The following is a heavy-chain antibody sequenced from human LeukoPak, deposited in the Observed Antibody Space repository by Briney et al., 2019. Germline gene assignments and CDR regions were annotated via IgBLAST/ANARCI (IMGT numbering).Heavy chain of an antibody. Sequence: SGGSLRLSCAASGFTFSTYGMHWVRQSPGKGLEWVAVIWYDGSKTHYRDSVKGRFTISRGNSKNTLYLEMNSLRAEDTAVYYCARDTAQRAFDIWGQGTMVTVSS. V-gene: IGHV3-33*01. CDR1: GFTFSTYG. CDR3: ARDTAQRAFDI. CDR2: IWYDGSKT. D-gene: IGHD6-25*01. J-gene: IGHJ3*02.